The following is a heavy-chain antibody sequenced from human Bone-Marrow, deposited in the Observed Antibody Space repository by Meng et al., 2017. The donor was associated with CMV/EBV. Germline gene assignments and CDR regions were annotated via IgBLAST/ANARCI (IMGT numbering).Heavy chain of an antibody. J-gene: IGHJ3*02. V-gene: IGHV1-8*03. CDR1: GYTFTSYD. Sequence: ASVKVSCKASGYTFTSYDINWVRQATGQGLEWMGWMNPNSGNTGYAQKFQGRVTITRNTSISTAYMERSSLRSEDTAVYYCARGATRFLEWLLSMGDAFDIWGQGTMVTVSS. D-gene: IGHD3-3*01. CDR2: MNPNSGNT. CDR3: ARGATRFLEWLLSMGDAFDI.